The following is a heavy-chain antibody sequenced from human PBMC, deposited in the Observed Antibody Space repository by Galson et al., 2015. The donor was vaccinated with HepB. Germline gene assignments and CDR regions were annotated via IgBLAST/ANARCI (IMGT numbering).Heavy chain of an antibody. J-gene: IGHJ4*02. CDR2: IYASGRT. V-gene: IGHV3-53*01. CDR3: VGSHYRSSSDY. D-gene: IGHD1-26*01. CDR1: GFTVSDNY. Sequence: LRLSCAASGFTVSDNYVSWVRQPPGKGLEWVSGIYASGRTFYADSAKGRFTIDNSKNTLSLQMNSLRVEDTAVYYCVGSHYRSSSDYWGQGTLVTVSS.